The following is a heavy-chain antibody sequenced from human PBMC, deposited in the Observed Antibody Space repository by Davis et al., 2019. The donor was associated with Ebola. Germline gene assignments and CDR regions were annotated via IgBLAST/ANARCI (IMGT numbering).Heavy chain of an antibody. Sequence: ASVKVSCKASGYAFTSYDINWVRQASGHGPEWMGWMNPNSANTGYVEKFQGRVTMTRNISTSTAYLEMTSLRPEDTAVYYCVRSGVRGYYNGMDVWGQGTTVSVSS. J-gene: IGHJ6*02. CDR3: VRSGVRGYYNGMDV. CDR1: GYAFTSYD. V-gene: IGHV1-8*01. CDR2: MNPNSANT. D-gene: IGHD3-22*01.